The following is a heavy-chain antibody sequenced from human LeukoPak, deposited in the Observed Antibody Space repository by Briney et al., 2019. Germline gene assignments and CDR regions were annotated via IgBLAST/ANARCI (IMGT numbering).Heavy chain of an antibody. D-gene: IGHD3-9*01. V-gene: IGHV3-33*01. CDR3: ARDSDGAYDILTGFYFDY. CDR2: IWYDGSNK. CDR1: GLTFSSYG. Sequence: GGSLRLSCAASGLTFSSYGMHWVRQAPGKGLEWVAVIWYDGSNKYYADSVKGRFTISRDNSKNTLYLQINSLRAEDTGVYYCARDSDGAYDILTGFYFDYWGQGTLVTVSS. J-gene: IGHJ4*02.